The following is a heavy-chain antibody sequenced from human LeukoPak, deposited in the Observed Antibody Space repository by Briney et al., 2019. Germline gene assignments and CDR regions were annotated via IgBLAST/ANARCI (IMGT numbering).Heavy chain of an antibody. V-gene: IGHV1-18*01. Sequence: ASVKVSCKASGYSFTNYGISWVRQAPGQGLEWMGWISAYSGNTNFAQKFQGRVTMTRNTSISTAYMELSSLRSEDTAVYYCATPGIAAAGSNGGGFDIWGQGTMVTVSS. J-gene: IGHJ3*02. D-gene: IGHD6-13*01. CDR2: ISAYSGNT. CDR3: ATPGIAAAGSNGGGFDI. CDR1: GYSFTNYG.